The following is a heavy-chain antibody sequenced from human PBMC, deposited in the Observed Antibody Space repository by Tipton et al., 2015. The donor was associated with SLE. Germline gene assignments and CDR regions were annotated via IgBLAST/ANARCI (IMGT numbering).Heavy chain of an antibody. D-gene: IGHD3-3*01. J-gene: IGHJ5*02. CDR2: ISGSGGST. CDR3: AKDSGYYDFWSGYFNWFDP. V-gene: IGHV3-23*01. CDR1: GFTFSSYA. Sequence: SLRLSCAASGFTFSSYAMSWVRQAPGKGLEWVSTISGSGGSTYYADSVKGRFTISRDNSKNTLYLQMNSLRAEDTAVYYCAKDSGYYDFWSGYFNWFDPWGQGTLVTVSS.